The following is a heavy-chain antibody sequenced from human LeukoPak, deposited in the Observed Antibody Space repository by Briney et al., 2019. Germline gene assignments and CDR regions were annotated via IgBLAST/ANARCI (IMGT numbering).Heavy chain of an antibody. V-gene: IGHV3-9*01. CDR1: GFTFDDYA. CDR2: VSWNSGSV. Sequence: GRSLRLSCAASGFTFDDYAMHWVRQAPGKGLEWVSGVSWNSGSVGYADSVKGRFTISRDNAKNSLYLQMNSLRAEDTALYYCVRLGYDFWSGYFGNWFDPWGQGTLVTVSS. D-gene: IGHD3-3*01. CDR3: VRLGYDFWSGYFGNWFDP. J-gene: IGHJ5*02.